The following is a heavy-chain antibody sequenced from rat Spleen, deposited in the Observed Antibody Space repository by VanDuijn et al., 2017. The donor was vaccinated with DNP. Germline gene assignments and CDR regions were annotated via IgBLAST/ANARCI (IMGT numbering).Heavy chain of an antibody. Sequence: EVQLVESGGGLVQPGRSVKLSCAASGFTFSNYDMAWVRQAPTKGLEWVASISPNSDLIYYRDSVEGRFAVSRENAKTTLYLQMNSLRSEDTATYYCVSFNWPVPWGQGTSVTVSS. CDR2: ISPNSDLI. D-gene: IGHD3-6*01. V-gene: IGHV5-25*01. J-gene: IGHJ4*01. CDR3: VSFNWPVP. CDR1: GFTFSNYD.